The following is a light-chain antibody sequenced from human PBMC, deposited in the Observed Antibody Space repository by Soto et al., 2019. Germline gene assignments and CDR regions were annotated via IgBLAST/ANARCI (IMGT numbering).Light chain of an antibody. V-gene: IGKV3-20*01. CDR2: DAS. CDR3: QQYGSSPIT. J-gene: IGKJ5*01. CDR1: QSISSY. Sequence: EIVWTQSPASLSLSPGERATLSCRASQSISSYLAWYQQKPGQAPRIIIYDASNRATGIPDRFSGSGSGTDCTLTITRLEPEDFAVYYCQQYGSSPITFGQGTRLEIK.